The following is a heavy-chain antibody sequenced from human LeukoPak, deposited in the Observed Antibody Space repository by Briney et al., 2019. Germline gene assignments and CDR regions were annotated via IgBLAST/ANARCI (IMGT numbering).Heavy chain of an antibody. D-gene: IGHD1-1*01. CDR2: IYSGGST. Sequence: PGGSLTLSCAASGFTVSTNYMTWVRQAPGKGLEWVSVIYSGGSTYYPDSVKGRFTISRDNSKDTLYLQMNSLRAEDTAVYYCARVGYSYAFDVWGQGTMVTVSS. J-gene: IGHJ3*01. CDR3: ARVGYSYAFDV. CDR1: GFTVSTNY. V-gene: IGHV3-66*01.